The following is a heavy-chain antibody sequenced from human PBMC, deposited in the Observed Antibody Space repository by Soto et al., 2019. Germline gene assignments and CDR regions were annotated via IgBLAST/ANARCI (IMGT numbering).Heavy chain of an antibody. CDR2: INPSGGST. V-gene: IGHV1-46*03. Sequence: QVQLVQSGAEVKKPGASVKVSCKASGYTFSNYYIHWVRQAPGQGLEWMGIINPSGGSTTYPQKFQGRVTMTSDTPTSSVYMELSSLRSEDTAVYYCARDAWLRKDYRYCMDVWGRGTTVTVSS. D-gene: IGHD5-12*01. J-gene: IGHJ6*03. CDR1: GYTFSNYY. CDR3: ARDAWLRKDYRYCMDV.